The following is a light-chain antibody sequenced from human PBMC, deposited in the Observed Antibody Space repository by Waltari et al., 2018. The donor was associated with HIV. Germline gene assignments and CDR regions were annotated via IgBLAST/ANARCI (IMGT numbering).Light chain of an antibody. J-gene: IGKJ1*01. CDR1: QSVSSNY. CDR2: GGS. CDR3: QQYGNSRT. Sequence: EIVLTQPPGTLSLSPGDRPTLSCRASQSVSSNYLAWYQQKPGQAPRLLIYGGSSRATGIPDRFSGSGSGTDFTLTISRLEPEDFAVYYCQQYGNSRTFGQGTKVEIK. V-gene: IGKV3-20*01.